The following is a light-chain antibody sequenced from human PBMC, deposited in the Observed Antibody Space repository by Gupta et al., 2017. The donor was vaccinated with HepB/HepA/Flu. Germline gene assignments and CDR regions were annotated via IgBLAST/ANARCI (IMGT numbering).Light chain of an antibody. J-gene: IGKJ5*01. CDR2: DAS. CDR1: QSVSSY. V-gene: IGKV3-11*01. Sequence: EIVLTQSPATLSLSPGERATLSCRASQSVSSYLAWYQQNPGQAPRLLIYDASNRATGIPARFSGSGSGTDFTLTISSLEPEDFAVYYCQQRSNWPGTFGQGTRLEIK. CDR3: QQRSNWPGT.